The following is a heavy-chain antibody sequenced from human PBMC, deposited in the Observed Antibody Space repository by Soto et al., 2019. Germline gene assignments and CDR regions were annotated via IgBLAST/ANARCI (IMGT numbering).Heavy chain of an antibody. Sequence: QVQLQESGPGLVKPSQTLSLTCTVSGGSISSGGYYWSWIRQHPGKGLEWIGYIYYSGSTYYNPSLKSLVTISVDTSKNQFSLKLSSVTAADTAVYYCARERITMVRGVRSPDAFDIWGQGTMVTVSS. D-gene: IGHD3-10*01. CDR1: GGSISSGGYY. V-gene: IGHV4-31*01. J-gene: IGHJ3*02. CDR2: IYYSGST. CDR3: ARERITMVRGVRSPDAFDI.